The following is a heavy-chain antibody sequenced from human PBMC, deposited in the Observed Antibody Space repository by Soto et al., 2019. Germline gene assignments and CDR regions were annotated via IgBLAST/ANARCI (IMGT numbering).Heavy chain of an antibody. D-gene: IGHD2-15*01. Sequence: GGSLRLSCTASGFSFSDHSMTWMRQAPGKGLEWISYISGPSGYTLYADSVKGRFTISRDNSKNSMFMRMNSLRVEDTAVYFCARAGISSASEYFFDYWGPGALLTVSS. V-gene: IGHV3-11*06. CDR2: ISGPSGYT. CDR3: ARAGISSASEYFFDY. J-gene: IGHJ4*02. CDR1: GFSFSDHS.